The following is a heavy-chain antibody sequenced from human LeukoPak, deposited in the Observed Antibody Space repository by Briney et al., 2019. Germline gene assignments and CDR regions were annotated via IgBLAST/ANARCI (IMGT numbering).Heavy chain of an antibody. D-gene: IGHD7-27*01. CDR2: IKEDESQE. CDR1: GFSFSDSW. J-gene: IGHJ6*02. V-gene: IGHV3-7*01. CDR3: ATYKNWVAGDV. Sequence: PGGSLRLSCAASGFSFSDSWMSWVRQAPGKGPEGVANIKEDESQEHYADSVKGRFTVSRDNAKNSLSLQMNSLRVEDTAVYYCATYKNWVAGDVWGQGTTVSVSS.